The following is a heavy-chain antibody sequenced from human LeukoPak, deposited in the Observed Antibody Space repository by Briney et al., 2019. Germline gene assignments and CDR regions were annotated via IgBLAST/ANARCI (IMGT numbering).Heavy chain of an antibody. CDR3: AGLHSSSWYYGWFDP. CDR1: GGSFSGYY. CDR2: INHSGST. V-gene: IGHV4-34*01. D-gene: IGHD6-13*01. Sequence: PSETLSLTCAVYGGSFSGYYWSWIRQPPGKGLEWIGEINHSGSTNYNPSLKSRVTISVDTSKNQFSLKLSSVTAADTAVYYCAGLHSSSWYYGWFDPWGQGTLVTVSS. J-gene: IGHJ5*02.